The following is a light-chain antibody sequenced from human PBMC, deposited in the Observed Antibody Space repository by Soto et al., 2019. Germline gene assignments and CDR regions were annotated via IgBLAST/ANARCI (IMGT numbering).Light chain of an antibody. J-gene: IGLJ1*01. CDR1: SSNIGSNT. CDR3: AAWDDSLNAYV. Sequence: QTVLTQPPSASGAPGQGVTISCSGSSSNIGSNTVNWYQQLPGTAPNLLIYSNNQRPSGVPDRFSGSKSGTSASLAISGLQSEDEADYYCAAWDDSLNAYVFGTGTKVTVL. V-gene: IGLV1-44*01. CDR2: SNN.